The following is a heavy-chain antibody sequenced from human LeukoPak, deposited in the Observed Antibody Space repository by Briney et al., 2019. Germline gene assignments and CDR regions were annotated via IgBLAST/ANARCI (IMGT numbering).Heavy chain of an antibody. D-gene: IGHD2-15*01. Sequence: GGSLRLSCAAPGFNFSSYGIHRVRQAPGKGLERVAVIWYDGSKKYYADSVKGRFTISRDNSKNSVYLQMNSLRAEDTAVYYCANGYCSSAGCATTLDYWGQGTLVTVSS. CDR1: GFNFSSYG. J-gene: IGHJ4*02. CDR3: ANGYCSSAGCATTLDY. V-gene: IGHV3-33*06. CDR2: IWYDGSKK.